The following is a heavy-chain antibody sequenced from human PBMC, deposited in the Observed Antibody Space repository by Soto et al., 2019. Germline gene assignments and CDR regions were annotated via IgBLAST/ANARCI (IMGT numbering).Heavy chain of an antibody. CDR1: GYTFTSYV. CDR3: ARVVATVAGPYGMDV. Sequence: QVQLVQSGAEVKKPGASVKVSCRASGYTFTSYVISWVRQAPAQGLEWMGWISAYNGNTTFAQKLQGRVTMTTDTSTSTAYMELRSLRSDDTAVYYCARVVATVAGPYGMDVWGQGTTVTVSS. CDR2: ISAYNGNT. J-gene: IGHJ6*02. D-gene: IGHD6-19*01. V-gene: IGHV1-18*01.